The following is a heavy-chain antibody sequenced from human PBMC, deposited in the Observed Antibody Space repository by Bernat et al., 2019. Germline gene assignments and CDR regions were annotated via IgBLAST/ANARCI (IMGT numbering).Heavy chain of an antibody. J-gene: IGHJ3*01. Sequence: EVQLVESGGGLVQPGGSLRLSCAASGFTFSDHYMDWVRQAPGKGLEWIGHITNKANRYTTQYAASGKGRFTISRDDSRNSVYLQMNSLKTEDTAVYYCARVLGVAATSAFDVWGQGTTVTVSS. CDR3: ARVLGVAATSAFDV. D-gene: IGHD2-15*01. CDR1: GFTFSDHY. CDR2: ITNKANRYTT. V-gene: IGHV3-72*01.